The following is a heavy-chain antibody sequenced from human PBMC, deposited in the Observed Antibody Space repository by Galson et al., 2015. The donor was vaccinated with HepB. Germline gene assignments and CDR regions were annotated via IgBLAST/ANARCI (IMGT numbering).Heavy chain of an antibody. CDR3: ARKGTTGTTNPDAFDI. Sequence: SLRLSCAASGFSFSSYWMSWVRQVPVKGLEWVANINQDGSENYYVDSVKGRLTISRDNAKNSLHLQMHSLRAEDTAVYYCARKGTTGTTNPDAFDIWGLGTMVTVSS. J-gene: IGHJ3*02. D-gene: IGHD1-1*01. CDR2: INQDGSEN. V-gene: IGHV3-7*01. CDR1: GFSFSSYW.